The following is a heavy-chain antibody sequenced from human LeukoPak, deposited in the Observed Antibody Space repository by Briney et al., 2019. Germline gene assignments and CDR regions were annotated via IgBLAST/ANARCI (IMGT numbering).Heavy chain of an antibody. Sequence: PGGSLRLSCAASGFTFSSYSMNWVRQAPGKGLEWVSYISSSSSTIYYADSVKGRFTISRDNAKNSLYLQMNSLRDEDTAVYYCARDYGVLHYYYYGMDVWGQGTTVTVSS. CDR1: GFTFSSYS. CDR2: ISSSSSTI. J-gene: IGHJ6*02. V-gene: IGHV3-48*02. CDR3: ARDYGVLHYYYYGMDV. D-gene: IGHD4-17*01.